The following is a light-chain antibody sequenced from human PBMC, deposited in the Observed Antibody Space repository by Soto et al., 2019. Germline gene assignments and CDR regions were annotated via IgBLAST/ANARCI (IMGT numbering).Light chain of an antibody. CDR3: QEYDSAPLT. CDR1: QDFSNY. V-gene: IGKV1-27*01. CDR2: AAS. J-gene: IGKJ4*01. Sequence: DIQMTQSPSSLSASVGDRVTITCRASQDFSNYLAWYQQKPVKVPKLLISAASPVQSGVPSRFSGSGSGADVNLSISSLQPEDVATYYCQEYDSAPLTFCGGTKVEIK.